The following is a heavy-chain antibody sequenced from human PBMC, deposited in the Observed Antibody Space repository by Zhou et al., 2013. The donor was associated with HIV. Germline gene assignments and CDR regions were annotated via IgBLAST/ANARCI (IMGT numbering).Heavy chain of an antibody. CDR2: LIPMFVTP. CDR3: ARGDRGSYVN. D-gene: IGHD3-16*01. Sequence: QVRLVQSGAEVKKPGSSVKVSCKASGGTFSSYAFSWVRQAPGQGLEWMGGLIPMFVTPNYAQNFQDRLTITTDKSTTTAYMELTSLRSEDTAVYYCARGDRGSYVNWGQGTLVSVSS. J-gene: IGHJ4*02. CDR1: GGTFSSYA. V-gene: IGHV1-69*05.